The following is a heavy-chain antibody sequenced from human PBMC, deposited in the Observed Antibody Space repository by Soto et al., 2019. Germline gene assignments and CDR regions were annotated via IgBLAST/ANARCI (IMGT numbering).Heavy chain of an antibody. CDR2: IYHSGST. D-gene: IGHD4-17*01. CDR3: ARHYGGRGFDL. J-gene: IGHJ2*01. V-gene: IGHV4-30-2*01. Sequence: QLQLQESGSGLVKPSQTLSLTCAVSGGSISSGDYSWSWIRQPPGKGLEWIVYIYHSGSTYYNPSLERRVTISVDMAKNQFSLKLGSVTAAGTAVYYCARHYGGRGFDLWGRGTLVTVSS. CDR1: GGSISSGDYS.